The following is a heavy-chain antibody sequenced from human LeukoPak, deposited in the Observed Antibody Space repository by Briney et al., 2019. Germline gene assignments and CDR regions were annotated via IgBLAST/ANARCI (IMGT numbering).Heavy chain of an antibody. Sequence: HPGGSLRLSCAASGFTFSSCWMSWVRQAPGKGLEWVANIKQDGSEKYYVDSVKGRFSISRDNAKNSLYLQMNSLRAEDTAVYYCARDYGPGSYINYWGQGTLVTVSS. CDR3: ARDYGPGSYINY. D-gene: IGHD3-10*01. J-gene: IGHJ4*02. CDR2: IKQDGSEK. CDR1: GFTFSSCW. V-gene: IGHV3-7*01.